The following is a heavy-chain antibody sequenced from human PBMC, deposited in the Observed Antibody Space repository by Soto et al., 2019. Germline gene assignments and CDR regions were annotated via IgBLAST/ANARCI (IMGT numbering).Heavy chain of an antibody. CDR2: IYYSGGT. Sequence: LSLTCTVSGASLSSGGYFYTWVRQPPGKGLEWLGYIYYSGGTNYNPSLKSRVTISLDKSKSQFSLRLISVTAADTAVYYCTREQSEDNHFDPWGPGTLVTVYS. D-gene: IGHD1-1*01. CDR3: TREQSEDNHFDP. CDR1: GASLSSGGYF. J-gene: IGHJ5*02. V-gene: IGHV4-61*08.